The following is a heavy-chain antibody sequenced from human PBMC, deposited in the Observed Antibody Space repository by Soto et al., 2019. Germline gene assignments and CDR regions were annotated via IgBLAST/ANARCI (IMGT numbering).Heavy chain of an antibody. CDR3: ARHHMAATDMYFDY. D-gene: IGHD6-19*01. J-gene: IGHJ4*02. Sequence: QVQLQESGPGLVKPSQTLSLTCTVSGGSISSGGYYWSWIRQHPGKGLEWIGYIYDNDSTYYNPSLKSRVTMSVDMSTNQFSLQLSSVTAADTAVYYCARHHMAATDMYFDYWGQGTLVTVSS. V-gene: IGHV4-31*03. CDR1: GGSISSGGYY. CDR2: IYDNDST.